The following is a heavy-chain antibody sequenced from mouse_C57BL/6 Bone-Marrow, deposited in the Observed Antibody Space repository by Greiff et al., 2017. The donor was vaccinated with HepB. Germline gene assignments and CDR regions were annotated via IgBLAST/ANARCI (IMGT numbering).Heavy chain of an antibody. V-gene: IGHV1-26*01. CDR3: ARRGLSYYGSTWFAY. J-gene: IGHJ3*01. D-gene: IGHD1-1*01. CDR2: INPNNGGT. CDR1: GYTFTDYY. Sequence: VQLQQSGPELVKPGASVKISCKASGYTFTDYYMNWVKQSHGKSLEWIGDINPNNGGTSYNQKFKGKATLTVDKSSSTAYMELRSLTSEDSAVYYCARRGLSYYGSTWFAYWGQGTLVTVSA.